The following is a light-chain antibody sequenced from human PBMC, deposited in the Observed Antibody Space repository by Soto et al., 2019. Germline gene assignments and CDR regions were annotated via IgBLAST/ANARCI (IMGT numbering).Light chain of an antibody. CDR1: QSVSNNY. Sequence: IVLSQSPGTLSLSPGERATLSCRASQSVSNNYLAWYQKNPGQAPRLIIYGASNRATGIPDRFSGSGSGTDFTLTISRLEPEDFAVYYCQQYGSSGTFGQGTMVDVK. V-gene: IGKV3-20*01. CDR2: GAS. J-gene: IGKJ1*01. CDR3: QQYGSSGT.